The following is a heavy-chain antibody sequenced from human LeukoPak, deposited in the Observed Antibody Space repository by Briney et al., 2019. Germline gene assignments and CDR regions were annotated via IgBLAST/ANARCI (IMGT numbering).Heavy chain of an antibody. CDR3: ARTGISSGWYRAKFDY. Sequence: SETLSLTCTVSGGSISSYYWSWIRQPPGKGLEWIGNIYYSGSTNYNPSLKSRVTISVDTSKNQFSLKLSSVTAADTAVYYCARTGISSGWYRAKFDYWGQGTLVTVSS. CDR1: GGSISSYY. V-gene: IGHV4-59*12. CDR2: IYYSGST. D-gene: IGHD6-19*01. J-gene: IGHJ4*02.